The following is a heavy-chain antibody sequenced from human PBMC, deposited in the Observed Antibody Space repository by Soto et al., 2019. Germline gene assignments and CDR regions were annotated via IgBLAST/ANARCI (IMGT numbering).Heavy chain of an antibody. CDR2: IYYSGST. CDR1: GGSISSGDYY. J-gene: IGHJ5*02. V-gene: IGHV4-30-4*01. Sequence: QVQLQESGPGLVKPSQTLSLTCTVSGGSISSGDYYWSWIRQPPGKGLEWIGYIYYSGSTYYNPSLKRRVTISVDTSKNQFSLKLSSVTAADTAVYYCARVPGGSGSYYIDAWFDPWGQGTLVTVSS. CDR3: ARVPGGSGSYYIDAWFDP. D-gene: IGHD3-10*01.